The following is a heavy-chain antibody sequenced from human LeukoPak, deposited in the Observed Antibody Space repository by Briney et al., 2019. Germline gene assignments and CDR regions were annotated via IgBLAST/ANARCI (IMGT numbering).Heavy chain of an antibody. CDR3: ARDLIRYYYDSSAYYFDY. J-gene: IGHJ4*02. Sequence: SGGSLRLSCAASGFTFSSYSMNWVRQAPGKGLEWVSSISSSSSYIYCADSVKGRFTISRDNAKNSLYLQMNSLRAEDTAVYYCARDLIRYYYDSSAYYFDYWGQGTLVTVSS. CDR1: GFTFSSYS. CDR2: ISSSSSYI. V-gene: IGHV3-21*01. D-gene: IGHD3-22*01.